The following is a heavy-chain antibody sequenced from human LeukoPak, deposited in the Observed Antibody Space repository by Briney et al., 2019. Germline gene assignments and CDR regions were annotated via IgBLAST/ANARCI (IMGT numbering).Heavy chain of an antibody. CDR2: ISGSGGST. CDR3: AKDQWIAAAGTSDAFDI. J-gene: IGHJ3*02. D-gene: IGHD6-13*01. Sequence: SGGSPRLSCAASGFTFSSYSMNWVRQAPGKGLEWVSAISGSGGSTYYADSVKGRFTISRDNSKNTLYLQMNSLRAEDTAVYYCAKDQWIAAAGTSDAFDIWGQGTMVTVSS. CDR1: GFTFSSYS. V-gene: IGHV3-23*01.